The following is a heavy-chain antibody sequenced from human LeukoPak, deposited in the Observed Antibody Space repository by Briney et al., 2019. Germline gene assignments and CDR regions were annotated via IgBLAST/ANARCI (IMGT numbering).Heavy chain of an antibody. CDR1: GGSISDHY. CDR2: IYHSGRT. CDR3: ARDMGSGGLDF. Sequence: PSETLSLTCTVSGGSISDHYWTWIRQPPGKGLEYIGYIYHSGRTTYNPSLKSRVTISIDTSKNEFSLKLSSVTAADTAVYYCARDMGSGGLDFWGQGTLVTVSS. V-gene: IGHV4-59*11. D-gene: IGHD2-15*01. J-gene: IGHJ4*02.